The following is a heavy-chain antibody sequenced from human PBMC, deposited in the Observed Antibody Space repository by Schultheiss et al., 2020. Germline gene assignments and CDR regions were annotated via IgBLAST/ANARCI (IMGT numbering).Heavy chain of an antibody. CDR1: GYTFTSYG. D-gene: IGHD3-3*01. CDR3: ARILYDFWSGYYYGMDV. Sequence: ASVKVSCKASGYTFTSYGISWVRQAPGQGLEWMGWISAYNGNTNYAQKLQGRVTMTTDTSTSTAYMELRSLRSDDTAVYYCARILYDFWSGYYYGMDVWGQGTTVTGSS. V-gene: IGHV1-18*01. CDR2: ISAYNGNT. J-gene: IGHJ6*02.